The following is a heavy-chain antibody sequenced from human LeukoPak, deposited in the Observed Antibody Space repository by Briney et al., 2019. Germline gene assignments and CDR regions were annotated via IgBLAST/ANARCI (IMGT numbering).Heavy chain of an antibody. D-gene: IGHD5-24*01. J-gene: IGHJ4*02. CDR3: AKVAEMGTILGNFDN. V-gene: IGHV3-23*01. CDR2: ISGNGGRT. CDR1: GFTFSSYA. Sequence: GESLKISCAASGFTFSSYAMSWVRQGPGKGLEWVSAISGNGGRTYYGDSVKGRFTISRDNSKNTLYLQMNSLRAEDTAGFHCAKVAEMGTILGNFDNWGQGTLVTVSS.